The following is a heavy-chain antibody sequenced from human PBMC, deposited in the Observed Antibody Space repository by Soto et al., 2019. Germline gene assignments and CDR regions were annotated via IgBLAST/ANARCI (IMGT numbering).Heavy chain of an antibody. Sequence: GGSLRLSCAASGFTFSMYWMHWVRQVPGKGPEWVSRINDDGISTNYADSVKGRFTISRDNAKNSLYLQMNSLRAEDTAVYYCARDRHDSSGYDAFDIWGQGTMVT. D-gene: IGHD3-22*01. CDR3: ARDRHDSSGYDAFDI. CDR2: INDDGIST. CDR1: GFTFSMYW. V-gene: IGHV3-74*01. J-gene: IGHJ3*02.